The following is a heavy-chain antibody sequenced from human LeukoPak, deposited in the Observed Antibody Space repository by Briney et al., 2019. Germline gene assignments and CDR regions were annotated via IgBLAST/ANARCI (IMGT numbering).Heavy chain of an antibody. CDR2: IYSSGTT. Sequence: SETLSLTCTVSGDSISRYYWSWIRQPAGKGLEWIGHIYSSGTTNYNPSLKSRVTMSLDTSKNHFSLKLTSVTAADTAVYYCARGARGTYDYWGQGTLVTVSS. V-gene: IGHV4-4*07. J-gene: IGHJ4*02. D-gene: IGHD3-16*01. CDR3: ARGARGTYDY. CDR1: GDSISRYY.